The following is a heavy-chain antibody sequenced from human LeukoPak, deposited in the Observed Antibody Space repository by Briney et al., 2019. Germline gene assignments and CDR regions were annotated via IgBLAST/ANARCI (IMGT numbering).Heavy chain of an antibody. J-gene: IGHJ6*04. CDR3: AGDHTAMVKDYYYGMDV. D-gene: IGHD5-18*01. CDR2: IIPIFGTA. CDR1: GGTFSSYA. Sequence: SVKVSCKASGGTFSSYAISWVRQAPGQGLEWMGGIIPIFGTANYAQKFQGRVTITADESTSTAYVELSSLRSEDTAVYYCAGDHTAMVKDYYYGMDVWGKGTTVTVSS. V-gene: IGHV1-69*13.